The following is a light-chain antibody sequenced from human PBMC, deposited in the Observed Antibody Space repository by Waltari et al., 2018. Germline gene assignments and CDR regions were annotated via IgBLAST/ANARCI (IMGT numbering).Light chain of an antibody. J-gene: IGKJ4*01. CDR3: LQYFDYPVS. Sequence: DFQLTQSPSAMSASVGDRVTITCRASQGITNHLAWFQQKPGKAPQRLMYGASSLQSGVPSRFSGSGSGTEFTLTISSLQPEDFATYYCLQYFDYPVSFGGWTKVEIK. CDR1: QGITNH. V-gene: IGKV1-17*03. CDR2: GAS.